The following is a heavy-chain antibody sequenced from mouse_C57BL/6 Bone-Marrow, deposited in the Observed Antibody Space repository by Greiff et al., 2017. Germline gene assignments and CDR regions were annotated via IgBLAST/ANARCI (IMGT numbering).Heavy chain of an antibody. J-gene: IGHJ1*03. CDR1: GYTFTDYY. Sequence: VQPQQSGAELVRPGASVKLSCKASGYTFTDYYINWVKQRPGQGLEWIARIYPGSGNTYYNEKFKGKATLTAEKSSSTAYMQLSSLTSEDSAVYFCARGTTVVATGYFDVWGTGTTVTVSS. V-gene: IGHV1-76*01. CDR3: ARGTTVVATGYFDV. CDR2: IYPGSGNT. D-gene: IGHD1-1*01.